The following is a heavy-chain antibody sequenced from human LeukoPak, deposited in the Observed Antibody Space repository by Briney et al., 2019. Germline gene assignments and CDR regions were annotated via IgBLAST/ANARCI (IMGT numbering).Heavy chain of an antibody. CDR2: IYNSGTT. J-gene: IGHJ6*03. CDR3: ARVSDPYYYYYMDV. Sequence: NPSETLSLTCTVSGGSISYYYWSWLRQPPGKRLEWIGYIYNSGTTRYNPSLMSRVTISVDTSKNQFSLKLSSVTAADTAVYYCARVSDPYYYYYMDVWGKGTTVTVSS. CDR1: GGSISYYY. V-gene: IGHV4-59*08.